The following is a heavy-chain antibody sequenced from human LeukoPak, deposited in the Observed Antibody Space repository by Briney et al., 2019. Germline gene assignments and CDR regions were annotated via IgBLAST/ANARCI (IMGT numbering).Heavy chain of an antibody. CDR1: GFTFDDYG. CDR3: AKDYGYSSSWYDY. CDR2: ISWNSASV. D-gene: IGHD6-13*01. Sequence: PGGSLRLSCEASGFTFDDYGMHWVRHAPGKGLEWVSTISWNSASVGYVDSVKGRFTISRDNAKKTLYLQMNSLRPEDTALYYCAKDYGYSSSWYDYWGQGTVVTVSS. V-gene: IGHV3-9*01. J-gene: IGHJ4*02.